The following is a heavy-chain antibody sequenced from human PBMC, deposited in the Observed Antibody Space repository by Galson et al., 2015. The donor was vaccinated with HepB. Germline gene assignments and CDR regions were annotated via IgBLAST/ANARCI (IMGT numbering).Heavy chain of an antibody. CDR3: ARGGTYDSSGYHLRPFDY. D-gene: IGHD3-22*01. J-gene: IGHJ4*02. V-gene: IGHV3-20*04. CDR2: INWNGDST. CDR1: GFTFDDYG. Sequence: SLRLSCAASGFTFDDYGMSWVRQAPGKGLEWVSGINWNGDSTGYTDSVKGRFSISRDNAKNSLYLQMNSLRAEDTALYYCARGGTYDSSGYHLRPFDYWGQGTLVTVSS.